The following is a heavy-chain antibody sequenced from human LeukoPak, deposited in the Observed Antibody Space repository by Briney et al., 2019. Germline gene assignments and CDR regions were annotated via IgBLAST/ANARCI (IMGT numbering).Heavy chain of an antibody. CDR2: ISGSGGST. D-gene: IGHD3-9*01. CDR3: AKGDYDILTGYFYYYYYGMDV. Sequence: GGSLRLSCAASGFTFSSYAMSWVRQAPGKGLEWVSAISGSGGSTYYADSVKGRFTISRDNSKNTLYLQMNSLRAEDTAVYYCAKGDYDILTGYFYYYYYGMDVWGQGTTVTVSS. CDR1: GFTFSSYA. J-gene: IGHJ6*02. V-gene: IGHV3-23*01.